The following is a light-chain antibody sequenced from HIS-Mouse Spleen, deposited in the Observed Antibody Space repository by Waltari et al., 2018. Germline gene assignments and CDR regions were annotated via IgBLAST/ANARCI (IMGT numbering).Light chain of an antibody. J-gene: IGKJ4*02. CDR2: DAS. CDR1: QDISNH. CDR3: QQYDNLLT. Sequence: DLQMTQSPSSLSSSVGDRVTITCQASQDISNHLNWYQQKPGKAPKLLTYDASNLETGVPLRVSGSGSGTDFTFTISSLQPEDIATYYCQQYDNLLTFGEGTKVEIK. V-gene: IGKV1-33*01.